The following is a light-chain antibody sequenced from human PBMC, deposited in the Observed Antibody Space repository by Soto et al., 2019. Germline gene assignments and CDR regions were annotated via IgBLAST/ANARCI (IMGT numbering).Light chain of an antibody. J-gene: IGLJ2*01. Sequence: QPVLTQPPSASGTPGQRVTISCSGASSNIGRYSVNWYQHLPGTAPKLLIYSSNQRPSGVPDRFSGSKSGTSASLAISALQSEDEADYYCAAWDDSLNGPVVFGGGTKLTVL. CDR1: SSNIGRYS. CDR3: AAWDDSLNGPVV. V-gene: IGLV1-44*01. CDR2: SSN.